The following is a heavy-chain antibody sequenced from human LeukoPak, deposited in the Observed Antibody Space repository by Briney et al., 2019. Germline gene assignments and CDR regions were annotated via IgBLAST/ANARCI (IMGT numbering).Heavy chain of an antibody. Sequence: SGGSLRLSCAASGFTFSSYAMHWVRQAPGKGLEWVAVISSDGNNKYYADSVKGRFTISRDNSRNTLYLQMNSLRAEDTAVYYCARDGVDFWSGPHISYYGMDVWGQGTTVTVSS. CDR2: ISSDGNNK. CDR1: GFTFSSYA. V-gene: IGHV3-30-3*01. J-gene: IGHJ6*02. D-gene: IGHD3-3*01. CDR3: ARDGVDFWSGPHISYYGMDV.